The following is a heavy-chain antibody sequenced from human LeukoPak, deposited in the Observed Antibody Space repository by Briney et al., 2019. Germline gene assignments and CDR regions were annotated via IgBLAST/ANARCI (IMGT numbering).Heavy chain of an antibody. J-gene: IGHJ4*02. CDR3: AKTYYYDSSGYYLFDY. CDR2: ISGSGGST. D-gene: IGHD3-22*01. V-gene: IGHV3-23*01. Sequence: TGGSLRLSCAASGFTFSSYAMSWVRQAPGKGLEWVSAISGSGGSTYYADSVKGRFTISRDNAKNSLYLQMNSLRAEDTAVYYCAKTYYYDSSGYYLFDYWGQGTLVTVSS. CDR1: GFTFSSYA.